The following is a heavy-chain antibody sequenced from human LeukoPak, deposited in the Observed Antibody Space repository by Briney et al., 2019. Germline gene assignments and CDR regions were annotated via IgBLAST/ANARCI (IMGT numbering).Heavy chain of an antibody. CDR3: ARHRKRSSSSYWFDP. Sequence: SETLSLTCAVSGGSISSYNWWNWVRQSPVKGLEWIGEMFHSGATNYNPSLKSRVTMSVDKSRNQLSLHLTSVSAADTAVYYCARHRKRSSSSYWFDPWGQGTLVTVSS. CDR2: MFHSGAT. D-gene: IGHD6-6*01. CDR1: GGSISSYNW. J-gene: IGHJ5*02. V-gene: IGHV4-4*02.